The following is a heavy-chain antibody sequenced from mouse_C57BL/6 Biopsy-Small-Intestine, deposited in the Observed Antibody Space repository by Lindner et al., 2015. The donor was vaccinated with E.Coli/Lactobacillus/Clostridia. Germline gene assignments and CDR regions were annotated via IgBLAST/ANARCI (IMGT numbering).Heavy chain of an antibody. CDR1: GYSFTDYN. Sequence: VQLQESGPELVKPGASVKISCKASGYSFTDYNMNWVKQSDGKSLEWIGWIDPENGDTEYASKFQGKATIIADTSSNTAYLQLSSLTSEDTAVYYCTKVVAHYYAMDYWGQGTSVTVSS. V-gene: IGHV14-4*01. J-gene: IGHJ4*01. D-gene: IGHD1-1*01. CDR2: IDPENGDT. CDR3: TKVVAHYYAMDY.